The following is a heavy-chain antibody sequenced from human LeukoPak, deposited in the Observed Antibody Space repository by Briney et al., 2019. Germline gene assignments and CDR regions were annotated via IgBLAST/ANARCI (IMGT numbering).Heavy chain of an antibody. Sequence: PGGSLRLSCAASGFTFSSYGMHWVRQAPGKGLEWVAVIWYDGSNKYYADSVKGRFTISRDNSKNTLYLQMNSLRAEDTAVYYCARGITKYSSSWYLDAFDIWGQGTMVTVSS. D-gene: IGHD6-13*01. J-gene: IGHJ3*02. CDR2: IWYDGSNK. V-gene: IGHV3-33*01. CDR1: GFTFSSYG. CDR3: ARGITKYSSSWYLDAFDI.